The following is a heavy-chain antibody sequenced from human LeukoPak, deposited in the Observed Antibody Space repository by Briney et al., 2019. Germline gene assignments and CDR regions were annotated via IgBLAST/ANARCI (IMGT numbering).Heavy chain of an antibody. CDR1: GGSISSYY. Sequence: PSETLSLTCTVSGGSISSYYWSWIRQPPGKGLEWIGYIYYSGSTNYNPSLKSRVTISVDTSKNQFSLKLSSVTAADTAVYYCARARRNQLGAFDIWGQGTMVTVSP. D-gene: IGHD1-14*01. V-gene: IGHV4-59*01. CDR2: IYYSGST. CDR3: ARARRNQLGAFDI. J-gene: IGHJ3*02.